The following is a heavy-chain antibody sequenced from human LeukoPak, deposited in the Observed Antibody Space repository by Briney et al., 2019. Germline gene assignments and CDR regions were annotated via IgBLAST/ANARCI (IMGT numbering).Heavy chain of an antibody. V-gene: IGHV3-9*03. CDR1: GFTFDDYA. CDR2: ISWNSGSI. D-gene: IGHD2-2*01. Sequence: GGSLRLSCAASGFTFDDYAMHWVRQAPGKGLEWVSGISWNSGSIGYADSVKGRFTISRDNAKNSLYLQMNSLRAEDMALYYCAKGSCGSTSCYVEFGYWGQGTLVTVSS. CDR3: AKGSCGSTSCYVEFGY. J-gene: IGHJ4*02.